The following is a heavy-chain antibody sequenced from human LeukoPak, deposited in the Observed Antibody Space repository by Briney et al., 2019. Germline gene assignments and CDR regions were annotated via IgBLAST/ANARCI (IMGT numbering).Heavy chain of an antibody. CDR1: GYSFNTYW. J-gene: IGHJ3*02. V-gene: IGHV5-51*01. CDR2: IYPGDSDT. Sequence: GESLKISFKGSGYSFNTYWIGWVRQMPGKGLERMGIIYPGDSDTRYSPSFQGQVTISADKSIGTAYLQWSSLKASDTAMYYCARAVVVTADYGAFDIWGQGTMVTVSS. D-gene: IGHD2-21*02. CDR3: ARAVVVTADYGAFDI.